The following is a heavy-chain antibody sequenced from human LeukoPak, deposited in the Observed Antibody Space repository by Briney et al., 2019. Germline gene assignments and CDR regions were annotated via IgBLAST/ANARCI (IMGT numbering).Heavy chain of an antibody. Sequence: AGSLRLSCVAAGFTFSSYGMSWVGQVQGKVLEWVSSISSSSSYIYYADSVKGRFTISRDNAKNSLYLQMNSLRAEDTAVYYCARGVLLWFGEITQDYYMDVWGKGTTVTISS. CDR2: ISSSSSYI. D-gene: IGHD3-10*01. CDR3: ARGVLLWFGEITQDYYMDV. J-gene: IGHJ6*03. V-gene: IGHV3-21*01. CDR1: GFTFSSYG.